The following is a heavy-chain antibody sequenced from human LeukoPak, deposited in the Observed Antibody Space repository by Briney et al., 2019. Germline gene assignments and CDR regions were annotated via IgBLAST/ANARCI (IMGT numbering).Heavy chain of an antibody. V-gene: IGHV3-11*06. Sequence: PGGSLRLSCVASGFTFNDHYMSWIRQAPGKGLEWVSYISTTSRYTNCADSVKGRFTISRDNAKNSLDLQMSSLRVEDTAVYYCARGHYGMDVWGQGTTVTVSS. CDR1: GFTFNDHY. J-gene: IGHJ6*02. CDR2: ISTTSRYT. CDR3: ARGHYGMDV.